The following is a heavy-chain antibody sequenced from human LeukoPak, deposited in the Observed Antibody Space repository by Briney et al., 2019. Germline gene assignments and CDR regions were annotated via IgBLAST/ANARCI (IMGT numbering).Heavy chain of an antibody. CDR1: GSNFVDYW. V-gene: IGHV5-51*01. CDR3: ARQDLGDYGRNYQS. D-gene: IGHD4-17*01. CDR2: IFPGDSET. Sequence: PGESLKISCKDSGSNFVDYWIGWVRQVPGRGLEWMAVIFPGDSETTSSPSFQGQVSISVVTSTNTAYLEWSSLKASDTAIYYCARQDLGDYGRNYQSWGQGTLVIVSS. J-gene: IGHJ5*02.